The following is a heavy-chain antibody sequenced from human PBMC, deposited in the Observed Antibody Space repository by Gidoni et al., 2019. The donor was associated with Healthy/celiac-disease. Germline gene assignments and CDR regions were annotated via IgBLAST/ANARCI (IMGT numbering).Heavy chain of an antibody. D-gene: IGHD3-22*01. V-gene: IGHV4-34*01. Sequence: QVQLPQWGAGLLKPSGTLSLTCAVYGGYFSGYYWSWIRQPPGKGLEWIGEINHSGSTNYNPSPKSRVTISVDTAKNQFSLKLSSVTAADTAVYYCARFRRQSGYYPYYYYGMDVWGQGTTVTVSS. CDR1: GGYFSGYY. J-gene: IGHJ6*02. CDR2: INHSGST. CDR3: ARFRRQSGYYPYYYYGMDV.